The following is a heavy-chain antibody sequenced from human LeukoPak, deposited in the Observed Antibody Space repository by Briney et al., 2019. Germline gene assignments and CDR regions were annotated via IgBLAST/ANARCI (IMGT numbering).Heavy chain of an antibody. D-gene: IGHD3-10*02. CDR3: AKEYIRWSGD. V-gene: IGHV3-23*01. Sequence: GGSLRLSCDASGFPFSSYGMSWVRQAPGKGLEWVSAISTSGSTYYADSVKGRFTISRDNSKNTLYLQMNSLRAEDTAVYYCAKEYIRWSGDWGQGTLVTVSS. J-gene: IGHJ4*02. CDR2: ISTSGST. CDR1: GFPFSSYG.